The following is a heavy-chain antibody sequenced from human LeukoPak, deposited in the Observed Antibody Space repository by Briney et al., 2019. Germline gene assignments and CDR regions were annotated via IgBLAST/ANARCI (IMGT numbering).Heavy chain of an antibody. J-gene: IGHJ4*02. Sequence: PGGSLRLSCAASGFTFSSYWMSWVRQAPGMGLEWVANIKQDGSEKYYVDSVKGRFTISRDNAKNSLYLQMNSLRAEDTAVYYCARGGYCSSTSCYEAWFFDYWGQGTLVTVSS. CDR3: ARGGYCSSTSCYEAWFFDY. CDR2: IKQDGSEK. CDR1: GFTFSSYW. V-gene: IGHV3-7*01. D-gene: IGHD2-2*03.